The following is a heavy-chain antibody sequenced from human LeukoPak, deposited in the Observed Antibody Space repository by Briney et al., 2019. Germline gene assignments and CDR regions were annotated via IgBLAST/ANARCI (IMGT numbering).Heavy chain of an antibody. Sequence: PGGSLRLSCAASGFTVSTNYMNWVRQAPGKGLEWVSVIYSGGSTYYADSVKGRFTISRDNSKNTLYLQMNSLRAEDTAVYYCARDLGFGESQDTCWGQGTLVTVSS. J-gene: IGHJ4*02. CDR3: ARDLGFGESQDTC. CDR2: IYSGGST. D-gene: IGHD3-10*01. V-gene: IGHV3-53*01. CDR1: GFTVSTNY.